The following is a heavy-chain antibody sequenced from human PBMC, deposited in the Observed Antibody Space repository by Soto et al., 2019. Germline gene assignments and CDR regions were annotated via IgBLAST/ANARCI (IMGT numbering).Heavy chain of an antibody. Sequence: GGSLRLSCAASGFSFSSYAMSWVRQAPGKGLEWVSAISGSGGSTHYADSVKGRFTISRDNSKNTLYLQMNSLRAEDTAVYYCAKNLPDRYYYMDAWGKGTTVTVSS. CDR3: AKNLPDRYYYMDA. V-gene: IGHV3-23*01. CDR2: ISGSGGST. CDR1: GFSFSSYA. D-gene: IGHD3-22*01. J-gene: IGHJ6*03.